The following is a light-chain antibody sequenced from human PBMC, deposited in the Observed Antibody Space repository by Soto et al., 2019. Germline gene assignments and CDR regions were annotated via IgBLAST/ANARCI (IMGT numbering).Light chain of an antibody. CDR3: SSYAGSNSYV. V-gene: IGLV2-8*01. Sequence: QSVLTQPPSASGSPGQSVTISCTGTSRVVGGYNYVSWYQQHPGQAPKLMIYEVNKRPSGVPDRFSGSKSGHTASLTVSGLQAEDEADYYCSSYAGSNSYVFGTGTKVTVL. J-gene: IGLJ1*01. CDR2: EVN. CDR1: SRVVGGYNY.